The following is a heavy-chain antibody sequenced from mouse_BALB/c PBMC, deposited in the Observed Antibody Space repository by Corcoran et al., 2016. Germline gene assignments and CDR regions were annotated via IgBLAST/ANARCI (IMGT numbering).Heavy chain of an antibody. J-gene: IGHJ1*01. Sequence: EVQLQQSGAELVKPGASVKLSCTASGFNIKDTYMHWVKQRPEQGLEWIGRIDPANGNTKYDPKFQGKATITADTSSNTAYLQPSSLTSEETSVYYCARWVCYFDVWGEGTTVTVSS. CDR3: ARWVCYFDV. CDR2: IDPANGNT. CDR1: GFNIKDTY. V-gene: IGHV14-3*02.